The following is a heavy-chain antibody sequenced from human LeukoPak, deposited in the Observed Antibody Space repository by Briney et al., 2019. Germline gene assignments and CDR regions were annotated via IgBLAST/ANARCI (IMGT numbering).Heavy chain of an antibody. V-gene: IGHV3-7*01. J-gene: IGHJ4*02. CDR1: GFTVSSNY. Sequence: GGSLRLSCAASGFTVSSNYMSWVRQAPGKGLEWVANIKQDGSEKYYVDSVKGRFIISRDNAKNSLYLQMNSLRAEDTAVYYCASSYYYDSSGYYPVNYWGQGTLVTVSS. D-gene: IGHD3-22*01. CDR3: ASSYYYDSSGYYPVNY. CDR2: IKQDGSEK.